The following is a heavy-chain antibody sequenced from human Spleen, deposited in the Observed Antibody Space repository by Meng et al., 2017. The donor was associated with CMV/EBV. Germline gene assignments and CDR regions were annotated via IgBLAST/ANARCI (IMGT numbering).Heavy chain of an antibody. D-gene: IGHD2-2*02. CDR1: GFTFSSYS. Sequence: GGSLSLSCAASGFTFSSYSMNWVRQAPGKGLEWVSSISSSSYIYYADSMKGRFTISRDNAKNSLYLQMNSLSAEETAVYYCAGDRPEYCSSTSCYTWGSDDYYGMDVWGQGTTVTVSS. CDR3: AGDRPEYCSSTSCYTWGSDDYYGMDV. V-gene: IGHV3-21*01. CDR2: ISSSSYI. J-gene: IGHJ6*02.